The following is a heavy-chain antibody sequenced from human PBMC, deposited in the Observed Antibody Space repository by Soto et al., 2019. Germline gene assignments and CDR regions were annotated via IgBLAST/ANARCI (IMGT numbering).Heavy chain of an antibody. CDR1: GFTFSDYY. J-gene: IGHJ4*01. D-gene: IGHD3-16*01. Sequence: PGGSLRLSCAASGFTFSDYYMSWIRQAPGKGLEWVSYISSSGSTIYYADSVKGRFTISRDNAKNQFSLNLNSVTAADTAVYYCARSGLGIYYVFDYWGHGALVTVSS. V-gene: IGHV3-11*01. CDR2: ISSSGSTI. CDR3: ARSGLGIYYVFDY.